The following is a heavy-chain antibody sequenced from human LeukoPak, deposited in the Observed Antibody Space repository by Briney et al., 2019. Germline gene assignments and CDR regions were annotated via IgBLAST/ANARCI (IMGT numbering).Heavy chain of an antibody. CDR2: IIPIFGTA. Sequence: SVKVCCKASGGTFSSYAISWVRQAPGQGLEWMGGIIPIFGTANYAQKFQGRVTITADESTSTAYMELSSLRSEDTAVYYCARDLSRGYSYGYGAFDIWGQGTMVTVSS. J-gene: IGHJ3*02. V-gene: IGHV1-69*13. D-gene: IGHD5-18*01. CDR1: GGTFSSYA. CDR3: ARDLSRGYSYGYGAFDI.